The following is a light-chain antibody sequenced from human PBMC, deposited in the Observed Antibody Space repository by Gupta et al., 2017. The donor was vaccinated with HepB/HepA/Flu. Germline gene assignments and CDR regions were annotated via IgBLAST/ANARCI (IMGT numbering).Light chain of an antibody. CDR2: DAS. CDR1: QSIYNY. J-gene: IGKJ4*02. Sequence: EILLTQSPATLSLSPGERATLSCRTSQSIYNYLAWYQQKPGQAPRLLIYDASNRATGIAARFSGSGSGTDFTLTISSLEPEDFAVYYCQQRLSRPVTFGRGTKVEIK. V-gene: IGKV3-11*01. CDR3: QQRLSRPVT.